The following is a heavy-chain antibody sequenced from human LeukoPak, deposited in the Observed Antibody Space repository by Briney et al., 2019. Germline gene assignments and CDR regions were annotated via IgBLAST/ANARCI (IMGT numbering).Heavy chain of an antibody. J-gene: IGHJ4*02. CDR3: AKDVRALNNYGSGSSGFY. Sequence: GGSLRLSCAASGFTFSSYGMHWVRQAPGKGLEWVAVISYDGSNKYYADPVKGRFTISRDNSKNTLYLQMNSLRVEDTAVYYCAKDVRALNNYGSGSSGFYWGQGTLVTVSS. D-gene: IGHD3-10*01. V-gene: IGHV3-30*18. CDR2: ISYDGSNK. CDR1: GFTFSSYG.